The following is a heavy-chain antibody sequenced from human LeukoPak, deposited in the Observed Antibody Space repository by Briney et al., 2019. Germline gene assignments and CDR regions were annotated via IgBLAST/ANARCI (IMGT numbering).Heavy chain of an antibody. CDR3: ANLRGYGDSFDY. CDR2: IRYDGSNK. CDR1: GFTFSSYG. Sequence: GGSLRLSCAASGFTFSSYGMHWVRQAPGKGLEWVAFIRYDGSNKYYADSVKGRFTISRDNSKNTLYLQMNSLRAEDTAVYYCANLRGYGDSFDYWGQGTLVTVS. D-gene: IGHD5-12*01. V-gene: IGHV3-30*02. J-gene: IGHJ4*02.